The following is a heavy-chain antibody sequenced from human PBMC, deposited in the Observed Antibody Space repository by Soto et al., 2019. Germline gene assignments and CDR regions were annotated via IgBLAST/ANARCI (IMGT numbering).Heavy chain of an antibody. CDR1: GYTFINFD. D-gene: IGHD6-13*01. Sequence: ASVKVSCKASGYTFINFDISWVRQAAGQGLEWLGWMNPGSGETGYASKFQGRVAMTRDASTGTSHLELSSLTSDDTAVYYCARMASAGTLNWFDPWGQG. J-gene: IGHJ5*02. CDR3: ARMASAGTLNWFDP. V-gene: IGHV1-8*02. CDR2: MNPGSGET.